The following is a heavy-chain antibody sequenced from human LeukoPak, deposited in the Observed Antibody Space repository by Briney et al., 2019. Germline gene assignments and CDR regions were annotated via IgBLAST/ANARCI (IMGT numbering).Heavy chain of an antibody. CDR3: ARVSRTAYDFWSGYYGFDY. CDR1: GFTFSSYA. V-gene: IGHV3-30-3*01. D-gene: IGHD3-3*01. J-gene: IGHJ4*02. Sequence: GGSLRLSCAASGFTFSSYAMYWVRQAPGKGLEWVAVISYDGSNKYYADSVKGRFTISRDNSKNTLYLQMNSLRAEDTAVYYCARVSRTAYDFWSGYYGFDYWGQGTLVTVSS. CDR2: ISYDGSNK.